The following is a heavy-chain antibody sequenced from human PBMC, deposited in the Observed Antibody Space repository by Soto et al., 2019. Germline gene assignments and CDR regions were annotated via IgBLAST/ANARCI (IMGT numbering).Heavy chain of an antibody. J-gene: IGHJ4*02. Sequence: QVQLVESGGGVVQPGSSLRLSCAVSGFTFRNYGMHWVRQAPGKGLEWVALISYDGSDQYYVESVKGRFTISRDSSKNTLYLDVRRLRLEDTAVYYCAKVGSYGYGSNADVEYWGQGTMVTVSS. CDR2: ISYDGSDQ. V-gene: IGHV3-30*18. CDR3: AKVGSYGYGSNADVEY. CDR1: GFTFRNYG. D-gene: IGHD5-18*01.